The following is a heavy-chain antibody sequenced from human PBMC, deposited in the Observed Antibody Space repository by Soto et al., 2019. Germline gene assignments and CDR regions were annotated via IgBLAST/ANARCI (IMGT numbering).Heavy chain of an antibody. J-gene: IGHJ4*02. CDR1: GFTFSSYS. D-gene: IGHD3-3*01. CDR2: ISSSSSTI. V-gene: IGHV3-48*01. Sequence: EVQLVESGGGLVQPGGSLRLSCAASGFTFSSYSMNWVRQAPGKGLEWVSYISSSSSTIYYADSVKGRFTISRDNAKNSLYLQMNSLRAEDTAVYYCASSSVFWRVLTGAKTTYYFDYWGQGTLVTVSS. CDR3: ASSSVFWRVLTGAKTTYYFDY.